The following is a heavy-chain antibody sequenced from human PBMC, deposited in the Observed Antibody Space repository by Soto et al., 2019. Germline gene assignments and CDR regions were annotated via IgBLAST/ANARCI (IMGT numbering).Heavy chain of an antibody. CDR2: ISGSGGST. J-gene: IGHJ4*02. D-gene: IGHD3-22*01. V-gene: IGHV3-23*01. Sequence: GGSLRLSCAASGFTFSSYAMSWVRQAPGKGLEWVSAISGSGGSTYYADSVKGRFTISRGNSKNTLYLQMNSLRAEDTAVYYCAKAITMIVVVITSRNYFDYWGQGTLVTVSS. CDR1: GFTFSSYA. CDR3: AKAITMIVVVITSRNYFDY.